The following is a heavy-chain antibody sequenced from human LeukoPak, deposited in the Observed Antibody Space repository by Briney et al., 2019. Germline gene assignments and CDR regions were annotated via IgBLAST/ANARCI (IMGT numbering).Heavy chain of an antibody. J-gene: IGHJ3*02. V-gene: IGHV3-20*04. Sequence: GGSLRLSCAASGFTFSSYSMNWVRQAPGKGLEWVSGINWNGGSTGYADSVKGRFTISRDNAKNSLYLQMNSLRAEDTALNYCARERGYYDSTGAFDIWGQGTMVTVSS. CDR1: GFTFSSYS. CDR2: INWNGGST. D-gene: IGHD3-22*01. CDR3: ARERGYYDSTGAFDI.